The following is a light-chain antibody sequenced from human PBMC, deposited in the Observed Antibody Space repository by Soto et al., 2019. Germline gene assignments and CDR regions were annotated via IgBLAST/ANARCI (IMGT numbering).Light chain of an antibody. J-gene: IGKJ2*01. V-gene: IGKV2-28*01. CDR1: QRLLHSNGNNF. CDR2: LGS. CDR3: MQALQTPYT. Sequence: IVMTQSPPSLTFTPGEPASISCRSSQRLLHSNGNNFLDWYLQKPGQSPQLLIYLGSNRASGVPDRVSGSGAGTDFTLKISRVEAEDVGVYYCMQALQTPYTFGQGTKVDIK.